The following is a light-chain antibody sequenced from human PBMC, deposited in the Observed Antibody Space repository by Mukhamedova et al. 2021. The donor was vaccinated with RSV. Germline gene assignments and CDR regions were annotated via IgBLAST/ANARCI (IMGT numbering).Light chain of an antibody. Sequence: WYQRRVHGKAPKLLIYAASSLQSGVPSRFSGSGSGTDFTLTISSLQPEDFATYYCQQANSLGTFGQGTKVEIK. V-gene: IGKV1-12*01. J-gene: IGKJ1*01. CDR2: AAS. CDR3: QQANSLGT.